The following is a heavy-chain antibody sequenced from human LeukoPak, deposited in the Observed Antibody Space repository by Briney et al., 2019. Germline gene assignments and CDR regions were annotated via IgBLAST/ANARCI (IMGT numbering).Heavy chain of an antibody. CDR2: IYSGGST. V-gene: IGHV3-53*01. D-gene: IGHD3-22*01. CDR3: ARSGYYDSSGPHWYFDL. Sequence: PGGSLRLSCAASGFTVSSNYMTWVRQAPGKGLEWVSIIYSGGSTYYADSVKGRFTIFRDNSKNTLYLQMNSLRAEDTAVYYCARSGYYDSSGPHWYFDLWGRGTLVTVSS. CDR1: GFTVSSNY. J-gene: IGHJ2*01.